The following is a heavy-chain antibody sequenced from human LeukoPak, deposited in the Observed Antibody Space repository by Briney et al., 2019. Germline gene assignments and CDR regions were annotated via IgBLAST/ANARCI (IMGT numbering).Heavy chain of an antibody. V-gene: IGHV4-34*01. Sequence: SETLSLTCAVYGGSFSGYYWSWIRQPPGKGLEWIGEINHSGSTNYNPSLKSRVTISVDTSKNQFSLKLSSVTAADTAVYYCARDERYDSSGYPFDYWGQGTLVTVSS. CDR1: GGSFSGYY. CDR3: ARDERYDSSGYPFDY. J-gene: IGHJ4*02. D-gene: IGHD3-22*01. CDR2: INHSGST.